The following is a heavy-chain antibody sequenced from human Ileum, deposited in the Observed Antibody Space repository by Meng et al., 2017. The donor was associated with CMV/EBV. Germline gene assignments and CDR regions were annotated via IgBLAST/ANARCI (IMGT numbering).Heavy chain of an antibody. CDR3: ARGGRGNYYYYYGMDV. CDR2: IKEDGSET. CDR1: GFSFRSYW. D-gene: IGHD3-16*01. V-gene: IGHV3-7*01. J-gene: IGHJ6*02. Sequence: GESLKISCTASGFSFRSYWMSWVRQAPGKGLEWLANIKEDGSETYYVDSVKGRFTISRDNAENSLFLQMSRLRAEDTALYYCARGGRGNYYYYYGMDVWGQGTTVTVSS.